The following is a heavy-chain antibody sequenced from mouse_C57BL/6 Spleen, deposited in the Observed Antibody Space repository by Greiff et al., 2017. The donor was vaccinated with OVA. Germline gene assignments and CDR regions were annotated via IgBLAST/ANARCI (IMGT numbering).Heavy chain of an antibody. D-gene: IGHD2-1*01. CDR2: INSDGGST. CDR3: ARQGNYGYFDV. V-gene: IGHV5-2*01. Sequence: EVKVVESGGGLVQPGESLKLSCESNEYAFPSHDMSWVRKTPEKRLELVAAINSDGGSTYYPDTMERRFIISRDNTKKTLYLQMSSLRSEDTALYYCARQGNYGYFDVWGTGTTVTVSS. J-gene: IGHJ1*03. CDR1: EYAFPSHD.